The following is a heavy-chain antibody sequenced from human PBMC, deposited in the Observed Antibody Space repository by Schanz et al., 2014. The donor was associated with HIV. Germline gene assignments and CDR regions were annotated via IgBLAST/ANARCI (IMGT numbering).Heavy chain of an antibody. J-gene: IGHJ4*02. D-gene: IGHD3-22*01. Sequence: QVQLVESGGGVVRPGRSLRISCAASGFTFDNYGMHLVRQAPGKGLEWVAVLSYDGTNKYYADSVKGRFTISRDNSKNTLYLQMTTLRTEDTAVYYCAKPEYDSRGNSQSHFDSWGQGTLVTVSS. CDR2: LSYDGTNK. CDR1: GFTFDNYG. CDR3: AKPEYDSRGNSQSHFDS. V-gene: IGHV3-30*18.